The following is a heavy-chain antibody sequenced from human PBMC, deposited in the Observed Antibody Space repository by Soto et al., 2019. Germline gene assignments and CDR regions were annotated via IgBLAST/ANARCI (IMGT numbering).Heavy chain of an antibody. V-gene: IGHV3-23*01. D-gene: IGHD2-8*02. J-gene: IGHJ6*02. CDR1: GFTFSNYA. Sequence: EVQLLESGGDLVQPGGSLRLSCLASGFTFSNYAMSWVRQAPGKGLEWVSALTNGGASTFYADSVKGRFTVSRDDSKNTLYLQMIRLRAEDTAVYYCVKDWTGDKCPCLDVWGQGTTVTVSS. CDR3: VKDWTGDKCPCLDV. CDR2: LTNGGAST.